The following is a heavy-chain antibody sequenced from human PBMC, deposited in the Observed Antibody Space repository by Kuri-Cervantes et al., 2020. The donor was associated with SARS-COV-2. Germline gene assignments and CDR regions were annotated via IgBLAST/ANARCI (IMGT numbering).Heavy chain of an antibody. CDR3: TRDYVFGSGTDY. J-gene: IGHJ4*02. D-gene: IGHD3-3*01. CDR2: IRSIAYGGTT. CDR1: GSTFGDYA. Sequence: GGPLRFSCTAFGSTFGDYAMSWVRQAPGKGLEWVGFIRSIAYGGTTEYAASVKGIFTISRDDSKSIAYLQMKSLKTEDTAVYYCTRDYVFGSGTDYWGQGTLVTVSS. V-gene: IGHV3-49*04.